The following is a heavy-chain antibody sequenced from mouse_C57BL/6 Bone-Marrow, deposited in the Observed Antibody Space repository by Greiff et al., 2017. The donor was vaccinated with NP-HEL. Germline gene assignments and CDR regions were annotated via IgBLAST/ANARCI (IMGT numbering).Heavy chain of an antibody. J-gene: IGHJ2*01. V-gene: IGHV2-9-1*01. CDR1: GFSLTSYA. CDR3: ARTGSSYGRYYFDY. Sequence: VQLQESGPGLVAPSQSLSITCTVSGFSLTSYAISWVRQPPGKGLEWLGVIWTGGGTNYNSALKSRLSISKDNSKSQVFLKMNSLQTDDTARYYCARTGSSYGRYYFDYWGQGTTLTVSS. D-gene: IGHD1-1*01. CDR2: IWTGGGT.